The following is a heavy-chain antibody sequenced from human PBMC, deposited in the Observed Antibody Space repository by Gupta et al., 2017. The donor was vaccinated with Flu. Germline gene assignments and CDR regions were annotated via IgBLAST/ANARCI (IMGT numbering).Heavy chain of an antibody. Sequence: RQAPGKGLEWVSSISSSSSYIYYADSVKGRFTIPRHNAKNSLYLQMNSLRAEDTAVYYCARAWDVTVAGTFDYWGQGTLVTVSS. J-gene: IGHJ4*02. CDR2: ISSSSSYI. D-gene: IGHD6-19*01. V-gene: IGHV3-21*01. CDR3: ARAWDVTVAGTFDY.